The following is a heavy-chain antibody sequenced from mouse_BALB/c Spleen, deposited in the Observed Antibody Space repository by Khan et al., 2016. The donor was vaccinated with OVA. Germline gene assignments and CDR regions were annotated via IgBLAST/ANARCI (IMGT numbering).Heavy chain of an antibody. CDR2: ISYSGST. D-gene: IGHD2-3*01. CDR1: GYSITSDYA. CDR3: ARDGSRYNYAMDS. J-gene: IGHJ4*01. V-gene: IGHV3-2*02. Sequence: EVKLLESGPGLVKPSQSLSLTCTVTGYSITSDYAWNWIRQFPGNKLEWMGYISYSGSTNYNPSLKSRISITRDTSKNQFFLQLNSVTTEDTATYYCARDGSRYNYAMDSWGQGTSVTGSS.